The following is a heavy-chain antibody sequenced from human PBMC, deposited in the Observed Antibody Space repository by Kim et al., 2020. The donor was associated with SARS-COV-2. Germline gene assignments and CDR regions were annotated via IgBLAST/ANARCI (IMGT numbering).Heavy chain of an antibody. CDR2: INTGDGDT. D-gene: IGHD4-17*01. J-gene: IGHJ4*01. CDR1: GYSFTDYA. CDR3: GRVRGTTVSTWIDY. Sequence: ASVKVSCKAFGYSFTDYAIHWVRQAPRQRLEWMGWINTGDGDTKYSQKFQGRVTITRDTSASMAYMELTSLTSEDTAVYYCGRVRGTTVSTWIDYWGHGTLVTVSS. V-gene: IGHV1-3*04.